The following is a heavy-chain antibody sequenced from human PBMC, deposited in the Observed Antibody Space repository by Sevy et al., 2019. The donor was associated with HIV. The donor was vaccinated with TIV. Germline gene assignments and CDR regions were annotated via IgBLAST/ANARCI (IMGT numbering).Heavy chain of an antibody. CDR3: ARGNYGDYGSRYFDY. Sequence: GGSLRLSCAASGFTFSSYDMHWVRQATGNGLEWVSAIGTAGDTYYPGSVKGRFTISRENAKNSLYLQMNSLRAGDTAVYYCARGNYGDYGSRYFDYSGQGTMVTVSS. CDR1: GFTFSSYD. CDR2: IGTAGDT. J-gene: IGHJ4*02. D-gene: IGHD4-17*01. V-gene: IGHV3-13*01.